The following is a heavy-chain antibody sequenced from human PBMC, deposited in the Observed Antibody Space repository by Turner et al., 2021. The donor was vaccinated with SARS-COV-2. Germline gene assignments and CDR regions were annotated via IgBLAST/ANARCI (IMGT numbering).Heavy chain of an antibody. CDR3: AREVDLNGAPDY. D-gene: IGHD2-15*01. CDR2: VDSSGSA. CDR1: GGTINSGGYF. J-gene: IGHJ4*02. Sequence: QVQLQESGPGLVKPSQTLSLTCTVSGGTINSGGYFWTWLRQSPGRALAWSGYVDSSGSADYNPSLKSRVTITVDTSMNQFSLRVKAVTAAETAVYYCAREVDLNGAPDYWGQGILVSVSS. V-gene: IGHV4-31*03.